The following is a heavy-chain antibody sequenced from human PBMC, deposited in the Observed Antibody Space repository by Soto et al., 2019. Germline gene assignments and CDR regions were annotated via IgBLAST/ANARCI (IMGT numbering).Heavy chain of an antibody. V-gene: IGHV3-15*07. CDR3: TTVSRSRDDYYDSSGNYYYGMDV. J-gene: IGHJ6*02. D-gene: IGHD3-22*01. CDR1: GFTFSNAW. Sequence: PGGSLRLSCAASGFTFSNAWMNWVRQAPGKGLEWVGRIKSKTDGGTTDYAAPVKGRFTISRDDSKNTLYLQMNSLKTEDTAVYYCTTVSRSRDDYYDSSGNYYYGMDVWGQGTTVTVSS. CDR2: IKSKTDGGTT.